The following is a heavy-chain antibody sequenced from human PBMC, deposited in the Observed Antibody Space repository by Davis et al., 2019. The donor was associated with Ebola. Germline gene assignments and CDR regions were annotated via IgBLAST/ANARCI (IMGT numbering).Heavy chain of an antibody. D-gene: IGHD5-24*01. CDR2: MNPNSGNT. CDR1: GYTFTSYD. Sequence: ASVKVSCKASGYTFTSYDINWVRQATGQGLEWMGWMNPNSGNTGYAQKFQGRVTMTRNTSISTAYMELSSLRSEDTAVYYCARDSAPRDGYNYWGQGTLVTVSS. CDR3: ARDSAPRDGYNY. J-gene: IGHJ4*02. V-gene: IGHV1-8*01.